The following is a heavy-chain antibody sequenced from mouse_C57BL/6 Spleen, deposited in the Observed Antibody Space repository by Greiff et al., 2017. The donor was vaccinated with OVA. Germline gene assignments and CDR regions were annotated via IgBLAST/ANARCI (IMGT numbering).Heavy chain of an antibody. V-gene: IGHV5-12*01. CDR3: ARRGTGPFDY. CDR1: GFTFSDYY. CDR2: ISNGGGST. J-gene: IGHJ2*01. D-gene: IGHD4-1*01. Sequence: EVQVVESGGGLVQPGGSLKLSCAASGFTFSDYYMYWVRQTPEKRLEWVAYISNGGGSTYYPDTVKGRFTISRDNAKNTLYLQMSRLKSEDTAMYYCARRGTGPFDYWGQGTTLTVSS.